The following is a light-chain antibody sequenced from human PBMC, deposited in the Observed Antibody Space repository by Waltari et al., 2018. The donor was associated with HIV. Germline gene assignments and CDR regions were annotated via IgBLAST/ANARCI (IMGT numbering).Light chain of an antibody. CDR3: QQSYNTPRT. CDR2: AAS. V-gene: IGKV1-39*01. J-gene: IGKJ1*01. CDR1: QSVTSY. Sequence: DIQMTQSPSSLSASVGDRVTITCRASQSVTSYLNWYQQKSGKAPKILIYAASSLRDGVPSRFSGSGYGTDFTLTISSLQPEDFATYYCQQSYNTPRTFGQGTKVEIK.